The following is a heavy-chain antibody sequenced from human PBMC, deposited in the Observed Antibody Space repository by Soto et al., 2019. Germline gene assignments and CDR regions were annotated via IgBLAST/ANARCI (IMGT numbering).Heavy chain of an antibody. J-gene: IGHJ5*02. D-gene: IGHD2-2*01. CDR3: ARLESSSTSRGWFDP. CDR2: ISAYNGNT. V-gene: IGHV1-18*01. Sequence: GASVKVSCKASGYTFTSYGISWVRQAPGQGLEWMGWISAYNGNTNYAQKLQGRVTMTTDTSTSTAYMELRSLRSDDTAVYYCARLESSSTSRGWFDPWGQGTLVTVSS. CDR1: GYTFTSYG.